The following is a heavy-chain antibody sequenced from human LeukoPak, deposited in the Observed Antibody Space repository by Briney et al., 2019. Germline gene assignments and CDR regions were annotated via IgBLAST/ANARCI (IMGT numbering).Heavy chain of an antibody. J-gene: IGHJ3*02. V-gene: IGHV3-15*01. CDR1: GFTFSNAW. Sequence: GGSLRLSCAASGFTFSNAWMSWVRQAPGKGLEWVGRIKSKTDGGTTDYAAPVKGRFTISRDDSKNTLYLQMNSLKTEDTAVYYCTLLGYCSSTSCYGSTDAFDIWGQGTMVTVSS. CDR3: TLLGYCSSTSCYGSTDAFDI. D-gene: IGHD2-2*01. CDR2: IKSKTDGGTT.